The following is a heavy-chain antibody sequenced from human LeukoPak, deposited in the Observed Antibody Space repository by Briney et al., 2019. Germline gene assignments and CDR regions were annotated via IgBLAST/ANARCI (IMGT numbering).Heavy chain of an antibody. Sequence: GGSLRLSCAASGFTFSSYVMHWVRQAPGKGLGWVAIISYDGSNEYYADSVKGRFTISRDNSKNTLYLQMNSLRAADTAVYYCARITYYDFWSAYYYYMDVWGKGTTVTVSS. J-gene: IGHJ6*03. V-gene: IGHV3-30*04. CDR3: ARITYYDFWSAYYYYMDV. CDR2: ISYDGSNE. CDR1: GFTFSSYV. D-gene: IGHD3-3*01.